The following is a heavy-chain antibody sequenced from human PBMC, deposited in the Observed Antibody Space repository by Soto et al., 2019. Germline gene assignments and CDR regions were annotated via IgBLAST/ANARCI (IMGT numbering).Heavy chain of an antibody. D-gene: IGHD3-10*01. V-gene: IGHV4-39*01. CDR1: GGSISSSSYY. CDR2: IYYSGST. CDR3: ARHSKGFGGALLRTYFDY. J-gene: IGHJ4*02. Sequence: SETLSLTCTVSGGSISSSSYYWGWIRQPPGKGLEWIGSIYYSGSTYYNPSLKSRFTISVDTSKNQFSLKLSSVTAADTAVYYCARHSKGFGGALLRTYFDYWGQGTLVTVSS.